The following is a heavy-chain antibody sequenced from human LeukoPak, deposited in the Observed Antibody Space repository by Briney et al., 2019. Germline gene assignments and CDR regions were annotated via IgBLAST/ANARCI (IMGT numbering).Heavy chain of an antibody. CDR1: GGSISSGGYY. J-gene: IGHJ5*02. CDR3: ARSSSWAGGRFDP. CDR2: IYHSGST. V-gene: IGHV4-61*08. D-gene: IGHD6-13*01. Sequence: SETLSLTCTVSGGSISSGGYYWSWIRQPPGKGLEWIGYIYHSGSTYYNPSLKSRVTISVDTSKNQFSLKLSSVTAADTAVYYCARSSSWAGGRFDPWGQGTLVTVSS.